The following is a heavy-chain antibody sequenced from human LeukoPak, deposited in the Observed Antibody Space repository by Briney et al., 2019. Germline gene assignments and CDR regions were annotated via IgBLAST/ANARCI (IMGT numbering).Heavy chain of an antibody. D-gene: IGHD6-19*01. CDR3: VRVGNGYIAVPGTRLDY. Sequence: ASVKVSCKASGYTFTSYYMHWVRQAPGQGLEWMGWINTNTGNPTYAQGFTGRFVFSLDTSVSTAYLQISSLKAEDTAVYYCVRVGNGYIAVPGTRLDYWGQGTLVTVSS. V-gene: IGHV7-4-1*02. CDR2: INTNTGNP. CDR1: GYTFTSYY. J-gene: IGHJ4*02.